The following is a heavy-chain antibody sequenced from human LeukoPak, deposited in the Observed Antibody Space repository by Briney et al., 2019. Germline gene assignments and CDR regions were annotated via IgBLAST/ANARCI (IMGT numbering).Heavy chain of an antibody. CDR3: AMARGKWVTNFDY. V-gene: IGHV3-30-3*01. CDR2: ISYDGSNK. Sequence: GRSLRLSCAASGFTFSSYAMHWVRQAPGKGLEWVAVISYDGSNKYYADSVKGRFTISRDNSKNTLYLQMNSLRAEDTAVYYCAMARGKWVTNFDYWGQGTLVTVSS. J-gene: IGHJ4*02. D-gene: IGHD4-17*01. CDR1: GFTFSSYA.